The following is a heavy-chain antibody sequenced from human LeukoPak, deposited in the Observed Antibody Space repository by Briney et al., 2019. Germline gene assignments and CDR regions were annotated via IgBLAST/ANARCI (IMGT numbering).Heavy chain of an antibody. CDR1: GYTFTGYY. D-gene: IGHD5-18*01. CDR2: INPNSGGT. J-gene: IGHJ4*02. CDR3: ARSTAMVLTLDY. V-gene: IGHV1-2*04. Sequence: ASVKVSCKASGYTFTGYYMHWVRQAPGQGLEWMGWINPNSGGTNYAQKFQGWVTMTRDTSISTAYMELSRLRSDDTAVYYCARSTAMVLTLDYWGQGTLVTVSS.